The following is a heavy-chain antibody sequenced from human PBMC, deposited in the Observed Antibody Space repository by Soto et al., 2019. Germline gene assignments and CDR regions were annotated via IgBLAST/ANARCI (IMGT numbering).Heavy chain of an antibody. CDR1: GDAFGSYD. J-gene: IGHJ6*02. CDR2: MNPNSGGT. D-gene: IGHD3-10*01. CDR3: ARGSWFGDLGNFYYALDV. V-gene: IGHV1-8*02. Sequence: QAQLVQSGAEVKKPGASVKVSCKASGDAFGSYDINWVRQASGHGLEWMGWMNPNSGGTDYAQKFRGRVTMTSNTSISTAYLDLRSLRSEDTAVYYCARGSWFGDLGNFYYALDVWGQGTTVTVSS.